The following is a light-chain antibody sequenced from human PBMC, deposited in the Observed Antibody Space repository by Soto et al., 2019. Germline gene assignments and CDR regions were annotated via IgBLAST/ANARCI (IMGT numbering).Light chain of an antibody. J-gene: IGKJ5*01. CDR3: QHYGSSPPSIT. CDR1: QSVSN. V-gene: IGKV3-20*01. CDR2: GAS. Sequence: EIVLTQSPGTLSLSPGERATLSCRASQSVSNLAWYQQKPGQAPRLLIYGASSRATGIPDRFSGSGSGTDFHFTISRLEPEDFAVSYCQHYGSSPPSITFGQGTRLEIK.